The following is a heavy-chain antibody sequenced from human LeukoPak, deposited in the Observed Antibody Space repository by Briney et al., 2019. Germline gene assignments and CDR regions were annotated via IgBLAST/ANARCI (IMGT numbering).Heavy chain of an antibody. CDR2: INSDGSST. Sequence: GRSLRLSCAASEFTFSSYWMHWVRQTPGKGLVWVSRINSDGSSTSYADSVKGRFTISRDNAKNTLYLQMNSLRVEDTAVYYCARESATVVNLDYWGQGTLVTVS. CDR3: ARESATVVNLDY. D-gene: IGHD4-23*01. J-gene: IGHJ4*02. V-gene: IGHV3-74*01. CDR1: EFTFSSYW.